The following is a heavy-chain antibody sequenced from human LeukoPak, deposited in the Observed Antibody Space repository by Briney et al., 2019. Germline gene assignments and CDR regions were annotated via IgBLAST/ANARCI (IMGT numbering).Heavy chain of an antibody. CDR1: GFTFNTYA. D-gene: IGHD3-16*01. Sequence: GGSLRLSCVASGFTFNTYAMTWVRQAPGKGLEWVSSINVTGDGTYYADSVKGRFTISRDNSKNTLYLEINSLRVEDTAAYYCVKDRIRGNSFWGQGTLVTVSA. CDR2: INVTGDGT. J-gene: IGHJ4*02. CDR3: VKDRIRGNSF. V-gene: IGHV3-23*01.